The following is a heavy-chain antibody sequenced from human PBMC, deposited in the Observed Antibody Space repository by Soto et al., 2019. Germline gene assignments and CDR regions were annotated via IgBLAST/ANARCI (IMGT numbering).Heavy chain of an antibody. CDR1: GGSISSSSYY. D-gene: IGHD1-20*01. CDR3: ARIITRDGLIPLYYYYYGMDV. J-gene: IGHJ6*02. Sequence: SETLSLTCTVSGGSISSSSYYWGWIRQPPGKGLEWIGSIYYSGSTYYNPSLKSRVTISVDTSKNQFSLKLSSVTAADTAVYYCARIITRDGLIPLYYYYYGMDVWGQGTTVTVSS. V-gene: IGHV4-39*01. CDR2: IYYSGST.